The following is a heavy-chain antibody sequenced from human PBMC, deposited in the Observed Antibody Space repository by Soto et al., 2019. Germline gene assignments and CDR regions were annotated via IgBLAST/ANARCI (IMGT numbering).Heavy chain of an antibody. CDR2: IIPILGIA. D-gene: IGHD2-2*01. Sequence: QVQLVQSGAEVKKPGSSVKVSCKASGGTFSSYTISWVRQAPGQGLEWMGRIIPILGIANYAQKFQGRFTITADKSTRPAYMELSSMRSEETAVYYCARGHCSSTSCYHHYYYYMDVWGKGTTVTVSS. CDR1: GGTFSSYT. J-gene: IGHJ6*03. V-gene: IGHV1-69*02. CDR3: ARGHCSSTSCYHHYYYYMDV.